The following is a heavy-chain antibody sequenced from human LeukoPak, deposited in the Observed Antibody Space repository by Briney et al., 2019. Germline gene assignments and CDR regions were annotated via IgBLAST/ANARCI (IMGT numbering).Heavy chain of an antibody. CDR2: IYYSGST. J-gene: IGHJ6*02. V-gene: IGHV4-39*07. CDR1: GGSISSSSYY. D-gene: IGHD2-15*01. Sequence: SETLSLTCTVSGGSISSSSYYWGWIRQPPGKGLEWIGSIYYSGSTYYNPSLKSRVTISVDTSKNQFSLKLSSVTAADTAVYYCAREIEYCSGGSCPGVWGQGTTVTVSS. CDR3: AREIEYCSGGSCPGV.